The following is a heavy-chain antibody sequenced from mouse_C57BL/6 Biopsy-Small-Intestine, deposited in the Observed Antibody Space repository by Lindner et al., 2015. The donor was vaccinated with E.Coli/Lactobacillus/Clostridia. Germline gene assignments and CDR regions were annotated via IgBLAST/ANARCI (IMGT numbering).Heavy chain of an antibody. CDR1: GYSFTDYY. CDR3: ARCDGFYVWIAY. V-gene: IGHV1-42*01. Sequence: VQLQESGPELVKPGASVKISCKASGYSFTDYYMHWVKQSPEKSLEWIGEINPSTGGTTYNQKFKAKATLTVDKSSSTAYMQLKSLTSEDSAVYYCARCDGFYVWIAYWGQGTLVTVSA. D-gene: IGHD2-3*01. J-gene: IGHJ3*01. CDR2: INPSTGGT.